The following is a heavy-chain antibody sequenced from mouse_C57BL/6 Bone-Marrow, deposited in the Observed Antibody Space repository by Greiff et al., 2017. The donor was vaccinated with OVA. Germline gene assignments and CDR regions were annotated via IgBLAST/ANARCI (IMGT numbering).Heavy chain of an antibody. CDR1: GYSFTDYN. CDR2: INPNYGTT. CDR3: ATDYSYYFDY. Sequence: LQESGPELVKPGASVKISCKASGYSFTDYNMNWVKQSNGTSLEWIGVINPNYGTTSYNQKFKGKATLTVDQSSSTAYMQINSLTSEDSSVYDCATDYSYYFDYWCQGTTLTVSS. J-gene: IGHJ2*01. D-gene: IGHD1-1*02. V-gene: IGHV1-39*01.